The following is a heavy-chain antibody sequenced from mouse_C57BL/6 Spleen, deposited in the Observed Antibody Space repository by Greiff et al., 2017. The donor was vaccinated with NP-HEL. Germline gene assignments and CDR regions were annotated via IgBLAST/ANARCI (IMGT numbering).Heavy chain of an antibody. CDR2: IYPGDGDT. CDR1: GYAFSSYW. Sequence: QVQLQQSGAELVKPGASVKISCKASGYAFSSYWMNWVKQRPGKGLEWIGQIYPGDGDTNYNGKFKGKVTLTADKSPSTAYMQLSSLTSEDSAVYVCVRGSYDGYYYLDDWGQGTTLTVSS. CDR3: VRGSYDGYYYLDD. D-gene: IGHD2-3*01. V-gene: IGHV1-80*01. J-gene: IGHJ2*01.